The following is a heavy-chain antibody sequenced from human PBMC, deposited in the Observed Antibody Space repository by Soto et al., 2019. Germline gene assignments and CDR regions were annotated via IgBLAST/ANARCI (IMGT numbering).Heavy chain of an antibody. D-gene: IGHD3-10*01. CDR2: IYYDGSKK. V-gene: IGHV3-33*01. CDR1: GFTFDNFG. CDR3: ARSPRVRGGTASRGC. J-gene: IGHJ4*02. Sequence: QVQLVESGGGVVQPGRSLRLSCAASGFTFDNFGMHWVRQAPGKGLEWVSVIYYDGSKKYYADSVRGRFTISRDSSKNMLYLQMDSLRAEDTATYYCARSPRVRGGTASRGCWGQGTLVTVSS.